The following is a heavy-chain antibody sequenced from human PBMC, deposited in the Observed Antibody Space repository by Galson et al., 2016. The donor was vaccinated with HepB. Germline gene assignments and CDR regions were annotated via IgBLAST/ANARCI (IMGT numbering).Heavy chain of an antibody. D-gene: IGHD1-1*01. CDR2: IAYSGNT. V-gene: IGHV4-59*01. J-gene: IGHJ4*02. CDR1: RGSISSYY. Sequence: SETLSLTCTISRGSISSYYWSWIRQPPGKGLEWIGYIAYSGNTHYNPSLKSRVTISLDKSKDQVSLKLRSVTPPDTAVYYCARTGNFDYWGQGTLVAVSS. CDR3: ARTGNFDY.